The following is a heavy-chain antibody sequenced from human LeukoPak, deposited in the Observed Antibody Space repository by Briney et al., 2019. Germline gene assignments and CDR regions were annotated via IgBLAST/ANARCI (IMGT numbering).Heavy chain of an antibody. CDR1: GFTFSSYG. CDR3: AKDLVPSRYCSSTSCYQDY. D-gene: IGHD2-2*01. V-gene: IGHV3-30*02. CDR2: IRYVGSKK. Sequence: PGGSLRLSCAASGFTFSSYGTPGVRQGPGKGLEWVAFIRYVGSKKYYADSVKGRFTISRDNSKTTRYLQMHSRRAEDTAVYFCAKDLVPSRYCSSTSCYQDYWGQGTLVTVSS. J-gene: IGHJ4*02.